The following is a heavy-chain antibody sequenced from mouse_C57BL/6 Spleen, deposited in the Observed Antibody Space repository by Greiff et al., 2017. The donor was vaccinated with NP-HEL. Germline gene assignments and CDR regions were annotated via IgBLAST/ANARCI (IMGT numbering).Heavy chain of an antibody. CDR3: ARYEDYYGSYWYFDV. J-gene: IGHJ1*03. V-gene: IGHV7-3*01. Sequence: EVQLVESGGGLVQPGGSLSLSCAASGFTFTDYYMSWVRQPPGKALEWLGFIRNKANGYTTEYSASVKGRFTISRDNSQSILYLQMNALRAEDSATYYCARYEDYYGSYWYFDVWGTGTTVTVSS. CDR1: GFTFTDYY. D-gene: IGHD1-1*01. CDR2: IRNKANGYTT.